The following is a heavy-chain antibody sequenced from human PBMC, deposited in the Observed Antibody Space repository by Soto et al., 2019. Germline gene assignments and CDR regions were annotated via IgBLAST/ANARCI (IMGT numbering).Heavy chain of an antibody. J-gene: IGHJ6*03. CDR3: ASPKSVAGSPRWAHYYYYYMDV. Sequence: EVQLVESGGGLVQPGGSLRLSCAASGFTVSGSYMSWVRQAPGRGLEWVSVIDSTGSTFYSDSVKGRLTISRDNSKNTLYLQMNSLRAEDTAVYYCASPKSVAGSPRWAHYYYYYMDVWGQGTTVTVSS. CDR1: GFTVSGSY. CDR2: IDSTGST. D-gene: IGHD1-26*01. V-gene: IGHV3-66*01.